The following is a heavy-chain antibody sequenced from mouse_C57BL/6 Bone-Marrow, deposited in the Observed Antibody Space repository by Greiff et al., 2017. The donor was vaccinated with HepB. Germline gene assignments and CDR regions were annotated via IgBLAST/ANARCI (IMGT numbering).Heavy chain of an antibody. J-gene: IGHJ3*01. CDR1: GYSITSGYY. CDR3: ARGVYDYVF. D-gene: IGHD2-4*01. CDR2: ISYDGSN. Sequence: EVQLQESGPGLVKPSQSLSLTCSVTGYSITSGYYWNWIRQFPGNKLEWMGYISYDGSNNYNPSLNNRISITRDTSKNQFFLKLNSVTTEDTATYYCARGVYDYVFWGQGTLVTVSA. V-gene: IGHV3-6*01.